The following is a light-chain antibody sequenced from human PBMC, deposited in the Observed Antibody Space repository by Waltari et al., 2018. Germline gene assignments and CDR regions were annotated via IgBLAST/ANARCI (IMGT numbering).Light chain of an antibody. CDR1: SSDVGGYNY. CDR2: DVT. CDR3: SSYTTSTWV. Sequence: QSALTQPASVSGSPGQSITISCTGTSSDVGGYNYVSWYQQHPGKAPKLMIYDVTKRPSGVSNRFSGSKSANTASLTSSGLQAEDEADYYCSSYTTSTWVFGGGTKLTVL. V-gene: IGLV2-14*03. J-gene: IGLJ3*02.